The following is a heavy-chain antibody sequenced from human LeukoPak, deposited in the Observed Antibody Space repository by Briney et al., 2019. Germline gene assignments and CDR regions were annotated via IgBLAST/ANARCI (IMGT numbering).Heavy chain of an antibody. V-gene: IGHV3-23*01. J-gene: IGHJ4*02. Sequence: SGGSLRLSCAASGFTFSSYAINWVRQAPGKGLEWVSGTSGSGGRTYYADSVKGRFTISRENSKNTLYLQMNSLRAEDTVVYYCAKVRLYGDYPEIDYWGQGTLVAVSS. CDR1: GFTFSSYA. CDR3: AKVRLYGDYPEIDY. D-gene: IGHD4-17*01. CDR2: TSGSGGRT.